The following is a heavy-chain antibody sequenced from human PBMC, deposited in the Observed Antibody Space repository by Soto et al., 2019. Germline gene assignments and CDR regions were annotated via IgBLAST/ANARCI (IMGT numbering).Heavy chain of an antibody. CDR3: AREGEGVWLVRDYYCMDV. Sequence: PGGSLRLSCAASGFTFSSYGVHWVRQAPGKGLEWVAVISYDGSNKYYADSVKGRFTISRDNSKNTLYLQMNSLRAEDTAVYYCAREGEGVWLVRDYYCMDVWGQGTTVTVSS. J-gene: IGHJ6*02. CDR1: GFTFSSYG. CDR2: ISYDGSNK. V-gene: IGHV3-30*03. D-gene: IGHD6-19*01.